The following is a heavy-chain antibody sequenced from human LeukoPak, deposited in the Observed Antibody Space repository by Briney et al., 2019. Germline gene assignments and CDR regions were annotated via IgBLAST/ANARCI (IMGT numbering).Heavy chain of an antibody. J-gene: IGHJ4*02. CDR3: ARVRFGELFDY. CDR2: ISYDGSNK. Sequence: GGSLRLSCAASGFTFSSYEMNWVRQAPGKGLEWVAVISYDGSNKYYADSVKGRFTISRDNSKNTLYLQMNSLRAEDTAVYYCARVRFGELFDYWGQGTLVTVSS. CDR1: GFTFSSYE. D-gene: IGHD3-10*01. V-gene: IGHV3-30*04.